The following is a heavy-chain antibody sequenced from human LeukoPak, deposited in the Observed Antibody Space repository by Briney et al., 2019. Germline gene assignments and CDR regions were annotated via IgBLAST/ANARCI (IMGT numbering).Heavy chain of an antibody. Sequence: GRSLRLSCAASGFTFSNYGIHWFRQAPGKGLQWVAVISYDGSNKYYADSVKGRFAISRDNSKNTLYLQMNSLRAEDTAVYYCAKAYGYCTTTSCSHEEFDYWGQGTLVTVSS. CDR2: ISYDGSNK. CDR1: GFTFSNYG. J-gene: IGHJ4*02. V-gene: IGHV3-30*18. D-gene: IGHD2-2*01. CDR3: AKAYGYCTTTSCSHEEFDY.